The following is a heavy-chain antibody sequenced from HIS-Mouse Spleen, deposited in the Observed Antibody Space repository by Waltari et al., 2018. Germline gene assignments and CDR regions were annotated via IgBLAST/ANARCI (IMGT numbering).Heavy chain of an antibody. D-gene: IGHD5-18*01. Sequence: QVQLVESGGGVVQPGRSLRLSCAASGFTFSSYAMHGLRQATGKGLAWVAVISYDGSNKYDADSVKGRFTISRDNSKNTLYLQMNSLRAEDTAVYYCARGSGGDTAMPYYFDYWGQGTLVTVSS. CDR2: ISYDGSNK. V-gene: IGHV3-30-3*01. J-gene: IGHJ4*02. CDR3: ARGSGGDTAMPYYFDY. CDR1: GFTFSSYA.